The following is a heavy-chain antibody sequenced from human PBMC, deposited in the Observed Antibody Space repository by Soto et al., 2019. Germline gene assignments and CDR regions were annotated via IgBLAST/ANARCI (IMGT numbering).Heavy chain of an antibody. J-gene: IGHJ4*02. CDR1: GFIFKMYW. CDR3: TRGPRPISTGTGAY. CDR2: IYNDGTYS. V-gene: IGHV3-74*01. Sequence: GGSLRLSCAASGFIFKMYWMHWVRQSPGKGLVWISRIYNDGTYSDYADSVRGRFTIPRDNVNDTLYLQMNNLRAEDSGLYYCTRGPRPISTGTGAYWGQGTQVTVSS. D-gene: IGHD3-10*01.